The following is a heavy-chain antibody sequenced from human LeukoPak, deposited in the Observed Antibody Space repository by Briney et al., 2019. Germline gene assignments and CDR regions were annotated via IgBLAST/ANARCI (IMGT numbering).Heavy chain of an antibody. CDR2: ISYDGSNK. V-gene: IGHV3-30*14. CDR3: ARDYGGAFDI. Sequence: PGGSLRLSCAASGFTFSSYWMSWVRQAPGKGLEWVAVISYDGSNKYYADSVKGRFTISRDKSKNTLYLQMNSLRAEDTAVYYCARDYGGAFDIWGQGTMVTVSS. D-gene: IGHD4-17*01. CDR1: GFTFSSYW. J-gene: IGHJ3*02.